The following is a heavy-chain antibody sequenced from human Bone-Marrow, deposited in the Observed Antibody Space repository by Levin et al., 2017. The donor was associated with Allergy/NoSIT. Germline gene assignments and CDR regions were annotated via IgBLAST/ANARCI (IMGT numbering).Heavy chain of an antibody. D-gene: IGHD5-24*01. Sequence: ASVKVSCKASGGTFSSYTVSWVRQAPGQGLEWMGGIIPTFGTSNYAQKFQGRVTITADESTSIVYMELSSLRSEDTAVYYCASLRVVIRREGDRPAVTYYYYAMDIWGQGTTVTVS. V-gene: IGHV1-69*13. CDR2: IIPTFGTS. CDR3: ASLRVVIRREGDRPAVTYYYYAMDI. J-gene: IGHJ6*02. CDR1: GGTFSSYT.